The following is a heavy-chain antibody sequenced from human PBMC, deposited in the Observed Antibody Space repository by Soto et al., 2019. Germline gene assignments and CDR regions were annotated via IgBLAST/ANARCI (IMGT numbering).Heavy chain of an antibody. J-gene: IGHJ6*02. CDR3: ARSMYSTSAQLYYGMDV. CDR1: GYSIRSGYF. Sequence: PSETLSLTCAVSGYSIRSGYFWGWIRQPPGKGLEWIGSMYHSGITYYNLSLKGRVTISVDTSKNQLPLKLSSATAADTAVYYCARSMYSTSAQLYYGMDVWGQGTTVTVSS. D-gene: IGHD6-6*01. V-gene: IGHV4-38-2*01. CDR2: MYHSGIT.